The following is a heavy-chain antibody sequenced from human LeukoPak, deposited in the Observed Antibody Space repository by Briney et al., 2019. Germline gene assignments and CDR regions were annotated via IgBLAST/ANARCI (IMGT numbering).Heavy chain of an antibody. CDR3: ASETSGIYLNY. CDR2: INHSGST. CDR1: GGSFSGYY. D-gene: IGHD1-26*01. V-gene: IGHV4-34*01. J-gene: IGHJ4*02. Sequence: SETLSLTCAVYGGSFSGYYWSWIRQPPGKGLEWIGEINHSGSTNYNPSLKSRVTISVDTSKNQFSLKLSSVTAADTAVYYCASETSGIYLNYWGQGTLVTVSS.